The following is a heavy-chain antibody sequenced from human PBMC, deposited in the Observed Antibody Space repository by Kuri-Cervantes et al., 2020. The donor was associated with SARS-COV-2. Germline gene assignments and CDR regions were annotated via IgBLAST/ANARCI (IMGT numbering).Heavy chain of an antibody. Sequence: SETLSLTCTVPGGSISSGDYYWSWIRQPPGKGLEWIGYIYSSGSTYYNPSLKSRVTISVDTSKNQFSLKLSSVTAADTAVYYCARGLGMFDYWGQGTLVTVSS. D-gene: IGHD7-27*01. V-gene: IGHV4-30-4*02. CDR3: ARGLGMFDY. CDR1: GGSISSGDYY. CDR2: IYSSGST. J-gene: IGHJ4*02.